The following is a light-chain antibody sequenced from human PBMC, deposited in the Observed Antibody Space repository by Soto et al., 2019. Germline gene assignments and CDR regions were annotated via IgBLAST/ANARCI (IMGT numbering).Light chain of an antibody. CDR1: QSVSSNY. CDR3: QHYGGAPLT. CDR2: GAS. V-gene: IGKV3-20*01. Sequence: EIVLTQSPGTLSLSPGERATLSCRASQSVSSNYLAWYHQKPGQAPRLLVYGASSRATGIPDRFSGSVSGTDFTLAISRLEPEDFAVYYCQHYGGAPLTFGQGTRLEIK. J-gene: IGKJ5*01.